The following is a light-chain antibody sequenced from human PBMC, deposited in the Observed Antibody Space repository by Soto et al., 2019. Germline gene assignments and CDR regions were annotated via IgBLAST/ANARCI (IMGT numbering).Light chain of an antibody. V-gene: IGLV1-47*02. Sequence: QSVLTQSPSASGTPGQRVTISCSGSSSNIGSNYVYWYQQLPGAAPKLLIYNNNQRPSGVPDRFSGSKSATSASLALSGLRSEDEADYYCAAWDDSLRGYVFGTWTKVTVL. CDR2: NNN. J-gene: IGLJ1*01. CDR3: AAWDDSLRGYV. CDR1: SSNIGSNY.